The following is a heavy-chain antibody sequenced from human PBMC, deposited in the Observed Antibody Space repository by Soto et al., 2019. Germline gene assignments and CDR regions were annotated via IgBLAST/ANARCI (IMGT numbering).Heavy chain of an antibody. Sequence: GESMKISSKGSGYSFTSYWIGWVRQMPGKGLELMGIIYPGDSDNRYSPSFQGQVTISADKSISTAYLQWSSLKASDTAMYSCARIRDWNYYYYGMDVWGQRTTLTVSS. CDR3: ARIRDWNYYYYGMDV. J-gene: IGHJ6*02. D-gene: IGHD1-1*01. V-gene: IGHV5-51*01. CDR2: IYPGDSDN. CDR1: GYSFTSYW.